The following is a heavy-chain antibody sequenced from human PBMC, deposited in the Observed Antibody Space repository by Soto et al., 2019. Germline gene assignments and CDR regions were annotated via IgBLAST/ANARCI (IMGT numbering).Heavy chain of an antibody. CDR1: GGSISSGDYY. CDR2: IYYGGST. Sequence: PSETLSLTCTVSGGSISSGDYYWSWIRQPPGKGLEWIGYIYYGGSTYYNPSLKSRVTISVDTSKNQFSLKLSSVTAADTAVYYCARVVTPEVGDWFDPWGQGTLVTVSS. CDR3: ARVVTPEVGDWFDP. J-gene: IGHJ5*02. V-gene: IGHV4-30-4*01. D-gene: IGHD2-21*02.